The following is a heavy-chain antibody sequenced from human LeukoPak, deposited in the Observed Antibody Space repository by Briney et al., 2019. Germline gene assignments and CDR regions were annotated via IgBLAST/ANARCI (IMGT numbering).Heavy chain of an antibody. J-gene: IGHJ6*03. CDR2: ISVYSGNT. V-gene: IGHV1-18*01. Sequence: SGNLSRNASAYTFTICGISWMRHPQAQGHGLMGCISVYSGNTNYAQKVSGRVRMTTDTSKSTAYMELRRMRSDDTDVYYCASVTVWGSYRRNYYMDVWGKGTTVTVAS. CDR1: AYTFTICG. D-gene: IGHD3-16*02. CDR3: ASVTVWGSYRRNYYMDV.